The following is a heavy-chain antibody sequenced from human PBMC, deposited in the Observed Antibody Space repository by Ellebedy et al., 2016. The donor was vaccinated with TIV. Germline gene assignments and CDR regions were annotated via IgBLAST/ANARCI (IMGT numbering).Heavy chain of an antibody. D-gene: IGHD4-11*01. CDR2: IYSGGSI. J-gene: IGHJ3*02. V-gene: IGHV3-53*01. CDR3: ARANSDSTFDM. CDR1: GFTVYNNY. Sequence: GESLKISCVVSGFTVYNNYMSWVRQAPGKGLEWVSVIYSGGSIYYADSVRGRFTISRDSSKNTVYLQMNSLRGEDTAVYYCARANSDSTFDMWGQGTMVTVSS.